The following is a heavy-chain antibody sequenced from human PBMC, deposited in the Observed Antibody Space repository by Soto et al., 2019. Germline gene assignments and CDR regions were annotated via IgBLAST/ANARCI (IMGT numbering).Heavy chain of an antibody. Sequence: EVQLVESGGGLVQPGGSLRLSCAASGFTVSSNYMSWVRQAPGKGLEWVSVIYSGGSTYYADSVKGRFTISRDNSKNTLYLQMNSLRAEDTAVYYCASYAYGVHRDMLYWGQGTLVTVSS. CDR3: ASYAYGVHRDMLY. D-gene: IGHD4-17*01. CDR1: GFTVSSNY. V-gene: IGHV3-66*01. J-gene: IGHJ4*02. CDR2: IYSGGST.